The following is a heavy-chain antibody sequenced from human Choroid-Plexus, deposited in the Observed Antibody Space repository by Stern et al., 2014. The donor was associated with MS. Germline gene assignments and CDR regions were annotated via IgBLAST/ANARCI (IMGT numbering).Heavy chain of an antibody. CDR3: AKDRQYLTYFFDH. CDR1: GFTFGSCA. D-gene: IGHD2/OR15-2a*01. CDR2: VSVEGSNK. V-gene: IGHV3-30*18. J-gene: IGHJ5*02. Sequence: VQLVESGGGVVQPGRPLRLSCVASGFTFGSCAMHWVRQAPGKGLEWVAGVSVEGSNKYYADSVKGRFTISRDNSQKTFYMQMSSLRPEDTAVYYCAKDRQYLTYFFDHWGQGSLVTVSS.